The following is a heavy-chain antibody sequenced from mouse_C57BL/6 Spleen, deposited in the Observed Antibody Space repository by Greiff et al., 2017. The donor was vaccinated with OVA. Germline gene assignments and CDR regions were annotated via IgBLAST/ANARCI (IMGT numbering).Heavy chain of an antibody. Sequence: DVMLVESGGGLVKPGGSLKLSCAASGFTFSDYGMHWVRQAPEKGLEWVAYISSGSSTIYYADTVKGRFTISRDNAKNTLFLQMTSLRSEDTAMYYCAREYYYDGPHWYFDVWGTGTTVTVSS. CDR3: AREYYYDGPHWYFDV. CDR1: GFTFSDYG. V-gene: IGHV5-17*01. J-gene: IGHJ1*03. CDR2: ISSGSSTI. D-gene: IGHD2-3*01.